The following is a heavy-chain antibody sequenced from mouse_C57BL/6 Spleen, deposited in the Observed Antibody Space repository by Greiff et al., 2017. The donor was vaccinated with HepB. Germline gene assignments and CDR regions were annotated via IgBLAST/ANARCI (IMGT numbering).Heavy chain of an antibody. CDR3: ARRGGVYYYGSSYDWYFDV. J-gene: IGHJ1*03. Sequence: EVKLMESGGGLVKPGGSLKLSCAASGFTFSDYGMHWVRQAPEKGLEWVAYISSGSSTIYYADTVKGRFTISRDNAKNTLFLQMTSLRSEDTAMYYCARRGGVYYYGSSYDWYFDVWGTGTTVTVSS. CDR1: GFTFSDYG. D-gene: IGHD1-1*01. CDR2: ISSGSSTI. V-gene: IGHV5-17*01.